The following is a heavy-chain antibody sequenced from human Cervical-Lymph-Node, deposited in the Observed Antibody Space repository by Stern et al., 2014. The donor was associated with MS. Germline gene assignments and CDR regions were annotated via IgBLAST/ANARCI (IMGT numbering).Heavy chain of an antibody. CDR2: IIPTFNTA. CDR3: AKDPPLGVLREGGYKYFDVDV. CDR1: GGTLSSLA. Sequence: QVQLMQSGAEVKKPGSSVKVSCKASGGTLSSLAISWVRQAPGQGLEWIGGIIPTFNTAAYAQKFQGRVTITADKSTNTVYMEVSSLRPEDTAVYYCAKDPPLGVLREGGYKYFDVDVWGQGTPVTVSS. D-gene: IGHD3-3*01. V-gene: IGHV1-69*06. J-gene: IGHJ6*02.